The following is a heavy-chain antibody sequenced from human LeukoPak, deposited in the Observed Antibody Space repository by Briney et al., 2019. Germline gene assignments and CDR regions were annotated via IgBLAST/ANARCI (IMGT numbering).Heavy chain of an antibody. CDR3: AKRGAGYCTSTSCLYFFDY. Sequence: SGRPLRLSCAASGFTFSTYAMNWVRQAPGKGLEWVSTIRGSGDSTYYADSVKGRFTISRDNSKNTLLLQMNSLRAEDTAVYYCAKRGAGYCTSTSCLYFFDYWGQGTLVTVST. CDR2: IRGSGDST. CDR1: GFTFSTYA. J-gene: IGHJ4*02. D-gene: IGHD2-2*01. V-gene: IGHV3-23*01.